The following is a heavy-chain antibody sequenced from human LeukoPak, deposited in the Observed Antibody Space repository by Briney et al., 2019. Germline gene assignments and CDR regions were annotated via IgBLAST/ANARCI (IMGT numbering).Heavy chain of an antibody. Sequence: QPGRSLRLSCAASGFTFSSYGMHWVRQAPGKGLEWVAVISYDGSNKYYADSVKGRFTISRDNSKNTLYLQMNSLRAEDTAVYYCAKEQHIVVVTAPPKGDYWGQGTLVTVSS. D-gene: IGHD2-21*02. J-gene: IGHJ4*02. CDR3: AKEQHIVVVTAPPKGDY. CDR2: ISYDGSNK. V-gene: IGHV3-30*18. CDR1: GFTFSSYG.